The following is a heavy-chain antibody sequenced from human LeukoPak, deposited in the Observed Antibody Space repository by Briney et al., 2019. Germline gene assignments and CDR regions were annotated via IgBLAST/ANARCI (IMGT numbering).Heavy chain of an antibody. CDR1: GFSICSYA. Sequence: GGALRIPCAASGFSICSYAMRWVRHHAGKGLEWVSAISGSGGSTYYADSVKGRFTISRDNSKNTLYLQMNSLRAEDTAVYYCAKGIDYWGQGTLVTVSS. V-gene: IGHV3-23*01. J-gene: IGHJ4*02. CDR2: ISGSGGST. CDR3: AKGIDY.